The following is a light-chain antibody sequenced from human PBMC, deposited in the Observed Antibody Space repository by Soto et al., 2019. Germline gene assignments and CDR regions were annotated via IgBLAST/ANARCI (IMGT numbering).Light chain of an antibody. CDR2: ATS. J-gene: IGKJ1*01. Sequence: EIVLTQSPGTLSLSPGEGATLSCRASESVNTNYFAWYQQKLGQAPRLLIYATSSRATGVPDRFRGSGSGTGFTLTISRLEPEDLGSYYCQQYFGSPWTFGQGTKVEIK. CDR1: ESVNTNY. V-gene: IGKV3-20*01. CDR3: QQYFGSPWT.